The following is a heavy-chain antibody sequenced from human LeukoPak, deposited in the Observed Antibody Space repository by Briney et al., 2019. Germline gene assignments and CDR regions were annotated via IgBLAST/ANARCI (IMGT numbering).Heavy chain of an antibody. J-gene: IGHJ4*02. D-gene: IGHD3-10*01. V-gene: IGHV3-23*01. CDR3: AKGPSSGSYYFDY. Sequence: GGSLRLSCAASGFTFSSYAMSWVRQAPGKGLEWVSAISGSGGSTYYADSVKGRFTISRDNSKNTPYLQMNSLRAEDTAVYYCAKGPSSGSYYFDYWGQGTLVTVSS. CDR1: GFTFSSYA. CDR2: ISGSGGST.